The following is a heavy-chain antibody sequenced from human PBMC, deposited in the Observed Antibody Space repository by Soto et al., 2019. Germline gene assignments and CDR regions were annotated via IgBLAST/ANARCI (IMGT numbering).Heavy chain of an antibody. CDR2: IYYSGST. CDR1: GGSVSSGSYY. V-gene: IGHV4-61*01. Sequence: PSETLSLTCTVSGGSVSSGSYYWSWIRQPPGKGLEWIGYIYYSGSTNYNPSLKSRVTISVDTSKNQFSLKLSSVTAADTAVYYCAREVSSSSCYVDYWGQGTLVTVSS. J-gene: IGHJ4*02. D-gene: IGHD6-13*01. CDR3: AREVSSSSCYVDY.